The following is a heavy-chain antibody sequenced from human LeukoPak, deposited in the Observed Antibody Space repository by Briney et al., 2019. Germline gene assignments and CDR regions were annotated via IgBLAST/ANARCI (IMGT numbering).Heavy chain of an antibody. CDR2: ISGSGDNT. V-gene: IGHV3-23*01. CDR1: GFTFSSYA. Sequence: GGSLRLSCAASGFTFSSYAMSWVRQAPGKGLEWVSGISGSGDNTYYADSVKGRFTISRDNSKNTLYVQVNSLGTEDTAAYYCAKGSYYDSSGSFYFDYWGQGTLVTVSS. CDR3: AKGSYYDSSGSFYFDY. D-gene: IGHD3-22*01. J-gene: IGHJ4*02.